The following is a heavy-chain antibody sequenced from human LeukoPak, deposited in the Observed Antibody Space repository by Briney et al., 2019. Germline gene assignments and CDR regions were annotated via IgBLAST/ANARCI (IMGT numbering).Heavy chain of an antibody. D-gene: IGHD3-10*01. Sequence: GGSLRLSCAASGFTFSSHWMHWVRQGPGKGLVWVSRINGEGTSTKYADSVKGRFTISRDNAKNTLYLQMNSLRAEDAAVHYCARGLTMLRGLTHYYYYAMGVWGQGTTVTVSS. CDR3: ARGLTMLRGLTHYYYYAMGV. V-gene: IGHV3-74*01. CDR1: GFTFSSHW. CDR2: INGEGTST. J-gene: IGHJ6*02.